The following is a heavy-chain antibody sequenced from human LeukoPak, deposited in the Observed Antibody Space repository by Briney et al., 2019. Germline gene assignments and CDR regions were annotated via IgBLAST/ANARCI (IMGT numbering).Heavy chain of an antibody. CDR1: GFTFNSYH. J-gene: IGHJ4*02. CDR2: ISSGGDNT. V-gene: IGHV3-23*01. CDR3: AKHQVRSHDY. Sequence: GGSLRPSCAASGFTFNSYHISWVRQAPGKGLDWVSAISSGGDNTWYSDSVKGRFTISRDNSKSTLYLQMSNLRAEDTAVYYCAKHQVRSHDYWGQGTLVTVSS.